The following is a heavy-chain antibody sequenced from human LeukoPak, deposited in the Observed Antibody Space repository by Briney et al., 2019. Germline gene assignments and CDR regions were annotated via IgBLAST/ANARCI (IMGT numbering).Heavy chain of an antibody. Sequence: GGSLRLSCAVSGFTFSSYWMHWVRQAPGKGLVWVSHIKTDGSTTAYADSVKGRFTISRDNAKNTLYLQMNSLRAEDTGVYYCAREAVATATNLDYWGQGTLVTVSS. CDR3: AREAVATATNLDY. D-gene: IGHD2-21*02. CDR1: GFTFSSYW. J-gene: IGHJ4*02. V-gene: IGHV3-74*01. CDR2: IKTDGSTT.